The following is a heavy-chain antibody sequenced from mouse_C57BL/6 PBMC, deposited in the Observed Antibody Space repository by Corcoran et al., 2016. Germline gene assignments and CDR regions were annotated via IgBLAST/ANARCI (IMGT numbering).Heavy chain of an antibody. CDR1: GDTFTTYG. J-gene: IGHJ1*03. CDR3: ARESNGYSDV. D-gene: IGHD2-5*01. CDR2: INTYSGVP. V-gene: IGHV9-3*01. Sequence: QIQLVQSGPELKKTGETVKISCKASGDTFTTYGMSWVKQAPGKGLKWMGWINTYSGVPTYADDFEGRFAFSLETSASTAYLQINNLKNEDTATYFCARESNGYSDVWGTGPTGTVSS.